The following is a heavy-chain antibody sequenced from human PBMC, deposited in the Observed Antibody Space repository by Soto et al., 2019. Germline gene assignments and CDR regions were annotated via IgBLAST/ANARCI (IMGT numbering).Heavy chain of an antibody. CDR2: IYHSGST. D-gene: IGHD3-10*01. Sequence: KASETLSLTCAVSGGSISSGGYSWSWIRQPPGKGLEWIGYIYHSGSTYYNPSLKSRVTISVDRSKNQFSLKLSSVTAADTAVYYCARGVYYYGSGSYYTEYYFDYWGQGTLVTVSS. CDR3: ARGVYYYGSGSYYTEYYFDY. CDR1: GGSISSGGYS. J-gene: IGHJ4*02. V-gene: IGHV4-30-2*01.